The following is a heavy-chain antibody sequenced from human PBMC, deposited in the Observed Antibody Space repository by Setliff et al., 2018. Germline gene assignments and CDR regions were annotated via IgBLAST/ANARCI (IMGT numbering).Heavy chain of an antibody. CDR2: INTNTGNP. V-gene: IGHV7-4-1*02. CDR3: ARAGRFGTVVYRGDYYMDV. CDR1: GYIFTTYA. J-gene: IGHJ6*03. D-gene: IGHD3-10*01. Sequence: ASVKVSCKASGYIFTTYAIGWMRQAPGQGPEWMGWINTNTGNPSYAQGFTGRFVFSLDTSVSTAYLQISGLKGEDSAVHYCARAGRFGTVVYRGDYYMDVWGKGTTVTVSS.